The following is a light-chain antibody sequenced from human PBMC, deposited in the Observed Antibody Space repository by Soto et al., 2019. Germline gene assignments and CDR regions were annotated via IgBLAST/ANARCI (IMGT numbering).Light chain of an antibody. V-gene: IGKV3-20*01. CDR3: QQYGSSPRT. CDR2: GAS. CDR1: QSVSSSY. Sequence: EIVLTQSPGTLSLSPGERATLSCRASQSVSSSYLAWYQQKPGQAPRLLIYGASSRATGIPDRFSGSGSGTDFTLTIGRLEPEDFAVYYCQQYGSSPRTLGGGTKVEIK. J-gene: IGKJ4*01.